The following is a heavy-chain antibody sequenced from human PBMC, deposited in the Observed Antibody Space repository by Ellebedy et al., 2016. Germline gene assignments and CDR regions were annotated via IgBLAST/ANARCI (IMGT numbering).Heavy chain of an antibody. CDR3: AKDRKWELDLFDI. Sequence: SLKIFXAVSGFTFSSHWMHWVRQAPGKGLEWVASVKWNSNTLDYADSVKGRFVISRDNANNSLYLQMNRLRAEDTAVYYCAKDRKWELDLFDIWGQGTVVTVSA. J-gene: IGHJ3*02. CDR2: VKWNSNTL. V-gene: IGHV3-9*01. D-gene: IGHD1-26*01. CDR1: GFTFSSHW.